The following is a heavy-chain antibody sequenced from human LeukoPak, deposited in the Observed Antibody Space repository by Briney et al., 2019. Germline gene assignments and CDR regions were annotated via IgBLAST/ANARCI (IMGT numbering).Heavy chain of an antibody. CDR2: ISGSGEET. Sequence: HSGGSLRLSCAASGFIFSRFAMNWVRQAPGKGPEWVSGISGSGEETYYADSVQGRFTISRDNSENTIHLQMNSLRVEDTALYFCVKRSRDGYNSPLDNWGQGTLVTVSS. D-gene: IGHD5-24*01. V-gene: IGHV3-23*01. J-gene: IGHJ4*02. CDR1: GFIFSRFA. CDR3: VKRSRDGYNSPLDN.